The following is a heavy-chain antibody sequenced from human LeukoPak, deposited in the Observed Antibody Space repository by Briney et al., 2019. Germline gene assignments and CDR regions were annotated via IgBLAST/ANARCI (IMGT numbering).Heavy chain of an antibody. CDR1: GYTFTGYY. CDR2: INPNSGGT. Sequence: ASVKVSCKASGYTFTGYYMHWVRQAPGQGLEWMGWINPNSGGTNYAQKFQGRVTMTRDTSISTAYMELSRLRSDDTAVYYCARDPGARLRFLGYEHVWGKGTTVTVSS. J-gene: IGHJ6*04. V-gene: IGHV1-2*02. CDR3: ARDPGARLRFLGYEHV. D-gene: IGHD3-3*01.